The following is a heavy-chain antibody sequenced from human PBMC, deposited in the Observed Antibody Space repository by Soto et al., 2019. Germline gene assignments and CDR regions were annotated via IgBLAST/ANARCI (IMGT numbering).Heavy chain of an antibody. V-gene: IGHV3-23*01. CDR3: AKVESPRFPIESPTDV. CDR2: ISGSGGST. Sequence: IVSCAAGGVSFSSYSTNCVQQDPGKGLEWVSAISGSGGSTYYADSVKGRFTISRDNSKNTLYLQMNSLRAEDTAVYYCAKVESPRFPIESPTDVWGKGTTVTVSS. D-gene: IGHD3-10*01. CDR1: GVSFSSYS. J-gene: IGHJ6*04.